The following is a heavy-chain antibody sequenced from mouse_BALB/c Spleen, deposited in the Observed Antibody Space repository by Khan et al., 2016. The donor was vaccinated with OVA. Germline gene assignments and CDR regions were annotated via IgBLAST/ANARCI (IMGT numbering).Heavy chain of an antibody. CDR3: ARGIYYDYAYYYAMDY. CDR2: IWGDGST. J-gene: IGHJ4*01. V-gene: IGHV2-6-7*01. CDR1: GFSLTGYG. Sequence: VQLQESGPGLVAPSQSLSITCTVSGFSLTGYGVNWVRQPPGKGLEWLGMIWGDGSTDYNSALKSRLSISKDNSKSQVFLKMNSLHTDDTARYYCARGIYYDYAYYYAMDYWGQGTSVTVSS. D-gene: IGHD2-4*01.